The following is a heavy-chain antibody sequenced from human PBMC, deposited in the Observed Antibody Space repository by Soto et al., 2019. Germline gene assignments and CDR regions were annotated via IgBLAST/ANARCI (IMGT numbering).Heavy chain of an antibody. D-gene: IGHD1-26*01. CDR3: TRGGSYYMVENFDY. CDR1: GGSISSGDYY. V-gene: IGHV4-39*01. Sequence: SETLSLTCTVSGGSISSGDYYWSWIRQPPGKGLEWIGNIYYSGITYYNPSLNNRVTISVDPSKNQFSLKLSSVTAADTAVYYCTRGGSYYMVENFDYWGQGTLVTVSS. J-gene: IGHJ4*02. CDR2: IYYSGIT.